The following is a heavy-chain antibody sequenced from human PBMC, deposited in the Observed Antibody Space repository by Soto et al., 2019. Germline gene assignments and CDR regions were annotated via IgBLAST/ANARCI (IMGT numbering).Heavy chain of an antibody. CDR1: GFTFSSYA. Sequence: PGGSLRLSCAASGFTFSSYAMSWVRQAPGKGLEWVSAISGSGGSTYYADSVKGRFTISRDNSKNTLYLQMNSLRAEDTAVYYCAKDISHDDFWSGYNHYFDYWGQGTLVTVSS. V-gene: IGHV3-23*01. D-gene: IGHD3-3*01. J-gene: IGHJ4*02. CDR3: AKDISHDDFWSGYNHYFDY. CDR2: ISGSGGST.